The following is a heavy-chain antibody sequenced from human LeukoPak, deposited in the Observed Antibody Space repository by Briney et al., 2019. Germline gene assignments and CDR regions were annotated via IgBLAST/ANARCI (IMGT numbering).Heavy chain of an antibody. CDR2: INHSGST. J-gene: IGHJ4*02. CDR3: ARVPWRGKRALDY. V-gene: IGHV4-34*01. CDR1: GGSLSGYY. Sequence: SETLSLTCAVYGGSLSGYYWSWIRQPPGKGLEWIGEINHSGSTNYNPSLKSRVTISVDTSKNQFSLKLSSVTAADTAVYYCARVPWRGKRALDYWGQGTLVTVSS. D-gene: IGHD1-1*01.